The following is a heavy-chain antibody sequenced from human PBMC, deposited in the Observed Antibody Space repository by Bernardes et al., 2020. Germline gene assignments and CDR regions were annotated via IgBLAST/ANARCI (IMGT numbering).Heavy chain of an antibody. D-gene: IGHD3-3*01. J-gene: IGHJ6*02. CDR2: TYYRSKWYN. CDR1: GDSVSSNSAA. CDR3: ARDRYVPDYDFWSGERNYYYGMDV. Sequence: SQTLSLTCAISGDSVSSNSAAWNWIRQSPSRGLEWLGRTYYRSKWYNDYAVSVKSRITINPDTSKNQFSLQLNSVTPEDTAVYYCARDRYVPDYDFWSGERNYYYGMDVWGQGTTVTVSS. V-gene: IGHV6-1*01.